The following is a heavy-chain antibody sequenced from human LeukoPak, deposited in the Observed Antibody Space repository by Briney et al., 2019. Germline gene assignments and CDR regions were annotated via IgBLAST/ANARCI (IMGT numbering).Heavy chain of an antibody. Sequence: SETLSLTCTVSGGSISSSSYYWGWIRQPPGKGLEWIGSIYYSGSTYYNPSLKSRVTISVDTSKNQFSLKLNSLTAADTAVYYCARGLGKYYDSEIWSLFGWFDPWGQGTLVTVSS. CDR1: GGSISSSSYY. CDR3: ARGLGKYYDSEIWSLFGWFDP. V-gene: IGHV4-39*07. CDR2: IYYSGST. J-gene: IGHJ5*02. D-gene: IGHD3-10*01.